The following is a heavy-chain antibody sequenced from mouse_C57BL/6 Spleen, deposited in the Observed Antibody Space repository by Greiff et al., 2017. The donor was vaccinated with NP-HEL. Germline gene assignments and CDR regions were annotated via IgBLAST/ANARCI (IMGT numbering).Heavy chain of an antibody. CDR1: GFNIKDYY. J-gene: IGHJ3*01. V-gene: IGHV14-2*01. Sequence: EVQLVESGAELVKPGASVKLSCTASGFNIKDYYMHWVKQRTEQGLEWIGRIDPEDGENKYAPKFQGKATITAETSTNTAYMQLSSLTSEDTSVYYCATGTWFAYWGQGTLVTVSA. CDR2: IDPEDGEN. D-gene: IGHD4-1*01. CDR3: ATGTWFAY.